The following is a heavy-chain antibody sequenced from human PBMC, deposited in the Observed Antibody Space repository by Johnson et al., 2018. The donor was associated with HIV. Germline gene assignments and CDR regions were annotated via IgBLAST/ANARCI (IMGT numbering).Heavy chain of an antibody. V-gene: IGHV3-33*01. CDR3: ARDPAAAALRAFDI. Sequence: QVQLVESGGGVVQPGGSLSLSCVASGLTFSRFGMHWVRQAPGKGLEWVAFIWYDGRNKHYAGSVKGRFTISRDNSKNTLYLQMNSLRVEDTAVYYCARDPAAAALRAFDIWGPGTMVTVSS. CDR2: IWYDGRNK. J-gene: IGHJ3*02. CDR1: GLTFSRFG. D-gene: IGHD6-13*01.